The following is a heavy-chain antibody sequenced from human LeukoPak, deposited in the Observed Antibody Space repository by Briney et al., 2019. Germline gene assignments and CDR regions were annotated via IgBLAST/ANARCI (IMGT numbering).Heavy chain of an antibody. J-gene: IGHJ4*02. D-gene: IGHD6-13*01. CDR2: IYPGDSNT. Sequence: GASLKISCRGSGSRFTSYWIGWVRQMPGKGLEWMGIIYPGDSNTRYSPSFQGQVTISADKSITTAFLQWSSLKASDTAMYYCARNGIAVTGIDSWGQGTLVTVSS. V-gene: IGHV5-51*01. CDR1: GSRFTSYW. CDR3: ARNGIAVTGIDS.